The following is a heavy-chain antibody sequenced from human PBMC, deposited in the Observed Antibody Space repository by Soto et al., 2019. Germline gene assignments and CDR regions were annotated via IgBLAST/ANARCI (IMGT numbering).Heavy chain of an antibody. CDR1: GFTFSDFG. J-gene: IGHJ4*02. Sequence: PGGSLRLSCAASGFTFSDFGMHWVRQAPGKGLEWVAVICYDGSNKYYADSVKGRFTISRDNSKNTLYLRMNSLRAEDTAVYYCARDRETILGVVNFDYWGQGTLVTVSS. D-gene: IGHD3-3*01. CDR2: ICYDGSNK. CDR3: ARDRETILGVVNFDY. V-gene: IGHV3-33*01.